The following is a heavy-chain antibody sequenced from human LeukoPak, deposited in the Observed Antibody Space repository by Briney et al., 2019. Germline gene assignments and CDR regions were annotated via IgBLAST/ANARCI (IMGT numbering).Heavy chain of an antibody. Sequence: GASVKVSCKASGYTFTGYYMHWVRQAPGQGLAWMGWINPNSGGTNYAQKFQGWVTMTRDTSISTAYMELSRLRSDDTAVYYCARSTVTTSWAFDIWGQGTMVTVSS. CDR2: INPNSGGT. J-gene: IGHJ3*02. D-gene: IGHD4-17*01. V-gene: IGHV1-2*04. CDR1: GYTFTGYY. CDR3: ARSTVTTSWAFDI.